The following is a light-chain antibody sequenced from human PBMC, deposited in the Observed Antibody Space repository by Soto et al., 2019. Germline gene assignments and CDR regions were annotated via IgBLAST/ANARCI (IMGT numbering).Light chain of an antibody. CDR2: EVS. J-gene: IGLJ1*01. V-gene: IGLV2-8*01. Sequence: QSVLTQPASVSESPGQSITISCTGTSSDVGGYNYVSWYQQHPGKAPKLLIYEVSNRPSGVPDRFSGSKSGSTASLTVSGLQAEDEADYYCSSYAVTKIFVFGTGTKVPS. CDR3: SSYAVTKIFV. CDR1: SSDVGGYNY.